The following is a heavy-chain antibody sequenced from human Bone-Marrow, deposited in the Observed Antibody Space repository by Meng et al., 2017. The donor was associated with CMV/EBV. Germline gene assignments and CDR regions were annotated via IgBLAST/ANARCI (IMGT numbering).Heavy chain of an antibody. CDR1: GFTFSSYW. V-gene: IGHV3-74*01. CDR3: ARDGI. J-gene: IGHJ3*02. Sequence: GESLKISCAASGFTFSSYWMHWVRQAPGKGLVWVSHINSDGSSTSYADSVKGRFTISRDNAKNTLYLQMNSLRAEDTAVYYCARDGIWGQGTMVTVSS. CDR2: INSDGSST.